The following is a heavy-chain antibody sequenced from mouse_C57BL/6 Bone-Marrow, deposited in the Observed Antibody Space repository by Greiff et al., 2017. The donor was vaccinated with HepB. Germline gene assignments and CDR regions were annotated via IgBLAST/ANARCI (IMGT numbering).Heavy chain of an antibody. Sequence: QVQLKESGAELVRPGASVTLSCKASGYTFTDYEMHWVKQTPVHGLEWIGAIDPETGGTAYNQKFKGKAILTADKSSSTAYMELRSLTSEDSAVYYCTGVLRDYWGQGTTLTVSS. J-gene: IGHJ2*01. V-gene: IGHV1-15*01. CDR2: IDPETGGT. CDR1: GYTFTDYE. CDR3: TGVLRDY. D-gene: IGHD1-1*01.